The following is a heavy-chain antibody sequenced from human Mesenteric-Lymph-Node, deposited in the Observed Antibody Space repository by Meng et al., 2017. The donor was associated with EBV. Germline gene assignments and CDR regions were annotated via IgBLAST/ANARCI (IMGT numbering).Heavy chain of an antibody. CDR2: ISLHNGDT. CDR3: ARVGYGINILDR. CDR1: GYTFTHYG. Sequence: QVQLVQSGAEVKKPGASVKLSCKASGYTFTHYGVSWVRQAPGQGLEWMGWISLHNGDTRYAQKLQGRVTMTTDPSTSTAYMELRSLMSDDTAVYYRARVGYGINILDRWGQGTLVTVSS. J-gene: IGHJ1*01. V-gene: IGHV1-18*01. D-gene: IGHD3-10*01.